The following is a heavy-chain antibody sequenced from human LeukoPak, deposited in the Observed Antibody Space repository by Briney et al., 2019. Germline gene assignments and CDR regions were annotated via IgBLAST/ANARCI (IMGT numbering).Heavy chain of an antibody. CDR3: ARDGGYYYDSSGYGWFDP. J-gene: IGHJ5*02. CDR2: IYYSGST. CDR1: GGSISSYY. V-gene: IGHV4-59*01. D-gene: IGHD3-22*01. Sequence: SETLSLTCTVSGGSISSYYWSWIRQPPGKGLEWVGYIYYSGSTNYNASLKSRVTISVDTSKNQFSLKLSSVTAADTAVYYCARDGGYYYDSSGYGWFDPWGQGTLVTVSS.